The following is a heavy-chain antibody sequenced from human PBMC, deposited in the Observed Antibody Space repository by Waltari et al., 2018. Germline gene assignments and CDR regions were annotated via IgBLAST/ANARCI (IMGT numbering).Heavy chain of an antibody. D-gene: IGHD1-1*01. CDR3: ARGGKKSKGTKDAFDI. Sequence: QVQLQQWGAGLLKPSETLSLTCAVYGGSFSGYYWSWIRQPPGKGLEWIGEINHGGSTNYNPSLKSRVTISVDTSKNQFSLKLSSVTAADTAVYYCARGGKKSKGTKDAFDIWGQGTMVTVSS. CDR1: GGSFSGYY. CDR2: INHGGST. V-gene: IGHV4-34*01. J-gene: IGHJ3*02.